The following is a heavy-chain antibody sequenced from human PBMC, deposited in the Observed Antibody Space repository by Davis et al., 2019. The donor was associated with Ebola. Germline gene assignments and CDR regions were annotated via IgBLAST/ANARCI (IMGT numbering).Heavy chain of an antibody. Sequence: ASVKVSCKASGHSFTNYGISWVRQAPGQGLEWMGRISGNSGNTNYEQKVQGRVTMTIDTSTNTVYMELRSLRSDDTAVYYCVANDDDSSGYSDHWGQGTQVTVSS. D-gene: IGHD3-22*01. CDR1: GHSFTNYG. V-gene: IGHV1-18*04. J-gene: IGHJ4*02. CDR3: VANDDDSSGYSDH. CDR2: ISGNSGNT.